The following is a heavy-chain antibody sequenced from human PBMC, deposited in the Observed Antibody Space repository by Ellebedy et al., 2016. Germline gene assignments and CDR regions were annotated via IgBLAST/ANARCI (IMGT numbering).Heavy chain of an antibody. D-gene: IGHD3-10*01. CDR2: IYASGST. J-gene: IGHJ1*01. CDR3: ARSGYLIYFQH. Sequence: SETLSLXXTVSGGSIGRYFWSWIRQPAGKGLEWIGRIYASGSTNYNPSLKSRVTMSVDTSKNQFSLNLSSVTAADTAVYYCARSGYLIYFQHWGQGTLVTVSS. V-gene: IGHV4-4*07. CDR1: GGSIGRYF.